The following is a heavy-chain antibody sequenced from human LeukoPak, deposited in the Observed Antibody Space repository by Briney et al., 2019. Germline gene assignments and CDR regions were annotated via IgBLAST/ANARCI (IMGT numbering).Heavy chain of an antibody. CDR3: ARSGYSSSPFDL. Sequence: GESLKISCRGSRYGYSNYWIAWGRQRPGKGQEGMGSINPGDSDTTYNPSFQSHFTISADNYTNTAYLQWSSLQASDTAIYYCARSGYSSSPFDLWGQGTLVTVSS. CDR1: RYGYSNYW. D-gene: IGHD5-18*01. V-gene: IGHV5-51*01. J-gene: IGHJ4*02. CDR2: INPGDSDT.